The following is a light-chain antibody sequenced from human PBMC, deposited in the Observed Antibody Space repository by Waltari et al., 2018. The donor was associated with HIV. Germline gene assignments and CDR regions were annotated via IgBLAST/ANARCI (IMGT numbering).Light chain of an antibody. CDR2: DVS. V-gene: IGLV2-14*01. CDR3: SSYTSSSTRV. Sequence: QSALTQPASVSGSPGQSTPIPCTGTSSDVGDYNYVSGYRQHPGKAPKLIIYDVSNRPSGVSNRISGSKSGNTASLTISGLQTEDEADYYCSSYTSSSTRVFGTGTKVTVL. CDR1: SSDVGDYNY. J-gene: IGLJ1*01.